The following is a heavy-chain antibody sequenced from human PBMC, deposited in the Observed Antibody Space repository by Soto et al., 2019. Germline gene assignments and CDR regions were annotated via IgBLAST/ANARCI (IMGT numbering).Heavy chain of an antibody. V-gene: IGHV3-66*01. CDR2: IYSGGST. Sequence: EVQLVESGGGLVQPGGSLRLSCAASGFTVSSNYMSWVRQAPGKGLEWVSVIYSGGSTYYADSVKGRFTISRDNSKNTLYIQMNSLRAEDTAVYYWARDQYCGSTSCYDGWGQGTLVTVSS. J-gene: IGHJ4*02. CDR1: GFTVSSNY. CDR3: ARDQYCGSTSCYDG. D-gene: IGHD2-2*01.